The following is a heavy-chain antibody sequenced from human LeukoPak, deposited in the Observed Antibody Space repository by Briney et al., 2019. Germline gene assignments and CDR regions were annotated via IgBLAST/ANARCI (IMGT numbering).Heavy chain of an antibody. CDR1: GFTFSSSA. J-gene: IGHJ4*02. CDR2: ISYDGSNK. V-gene: IGHV3-30-3*01. CDR3: ARDSLSDIVATITNYFDY. D-gene: IGHD5-12*01. Sequence: GGSLRLSCAASGFTFSSSAMHGVRQAPGKGLGRVAVISYDGSNKYSADSVKGRFTISRDNSKNTLYLQMNSLRAEDTAVYYCARDSLSDIVATITNYFDYWGQGTLVTVSS.